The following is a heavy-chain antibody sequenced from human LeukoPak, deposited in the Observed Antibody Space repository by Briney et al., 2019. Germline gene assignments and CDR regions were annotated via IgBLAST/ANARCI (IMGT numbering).Heavy chain of an antibody. J-gene: IGHJ4*02. CDR1: GFTFSSYA. CDR2: ISGSGGST. V-gene: IGHV3-23*01. D-gene: IGHD1-26*01. Sequence: GGSLRLSCAASGFTFSSYAMSWVRQAPGEGLEWVSAISGSGGSTYYADSVKGRFTISRDNSKNTLYLQMNSLRAEDTAVYYCAKGGVVGSYSYFDYWGQGTLVTVSS. CDR3: AKGGVVGSYSYFDY.